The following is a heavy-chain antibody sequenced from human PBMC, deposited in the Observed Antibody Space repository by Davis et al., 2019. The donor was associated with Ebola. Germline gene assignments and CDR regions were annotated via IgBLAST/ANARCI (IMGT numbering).Heavy chain of an antibody. J-gene: IGHJ4*02. V-gene: IGHV1-69*13. CDR2: IIPLFGTT. D-gene: IGHD2-15*01. Sequence: SVKVSCKASGYTFTSYAISWVRQAPGQGLEWMGGIIPLFGTTNYAQKFQGRVTITADESTNTAYMELSSLRSEDTAVYYCAHLGPQRYCSGGGCHGYLDYWGQGTLVTVSS. CDR3: AHLGPQRYCSGGGCHGYLDY. CDR1: GYTFTSYA.